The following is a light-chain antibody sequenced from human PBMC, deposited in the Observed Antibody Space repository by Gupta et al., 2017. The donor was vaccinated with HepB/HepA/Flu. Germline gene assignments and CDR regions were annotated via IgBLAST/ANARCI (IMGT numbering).Light chain of an antibody. J-gene: IGKJ1*01. CDR2: KAS. CDR3: QKYGGYST. Sequence: DIQMTQSPSTLSASIGDRITITCRASQSISTWLAWYQQKPGKGPNLLIYKASTLESGVPSRFSGSGSETEFTLTIRSLQPDDFETYFCQKYGGYSTFGQGTKVEIK. CDR1: QSISTW. V-gene: IGKV1-5*03.